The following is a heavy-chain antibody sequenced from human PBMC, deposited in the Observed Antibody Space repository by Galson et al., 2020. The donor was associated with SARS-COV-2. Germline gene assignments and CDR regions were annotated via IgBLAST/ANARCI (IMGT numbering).Heavy chain of an antibody. CDR3: ARSLGYDSSGYEAPTFFDY. Sequence: SETLSLTCAVSGGSISSGGYSWSWIRQPPGKGLEWIGYIYHSGSTYYNPSLKSRVTISVDRSKNQFSLKLSSVTAADTAVYYCARSLGYDSSGYEAPTFFDYWGQGTLVTVSS. CDR1: GGSISSGGYS. D-gene: IGHD3-22*01. CDR2: IYHSGST. V-gene: IGHV4-30-2*01. J-gene: IGHJ4*02.